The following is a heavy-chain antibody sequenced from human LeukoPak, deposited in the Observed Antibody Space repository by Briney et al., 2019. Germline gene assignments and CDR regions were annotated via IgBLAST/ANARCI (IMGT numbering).Heavy chain of an antibody. D-gene: IGHD3-3*01. V-gene: IGHV3-7*01. CDR1: EFTFSSYW. CDR2: IKQDGSEK. Sequence: AGGSLRLSCAASEFTFSSYWMSWVRQAPGKGLEWVANIKQDGSEKYYVDSVKGRFTISRDNAKNSLYLQMNSLRAEDTAVYYCARVSDFWYAFDIWGQGTMVTVSS. J-gene: IGHJ3*02. CDR3: ARVSDFWYAFDI.